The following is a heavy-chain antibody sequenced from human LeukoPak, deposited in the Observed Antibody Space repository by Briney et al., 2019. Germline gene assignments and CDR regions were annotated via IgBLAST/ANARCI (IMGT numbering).Heavy chain of an antibody. D-gene: IGHD1-26*01. CDR1: GLTFSDYY. CDR2: IRSKAYGGTT. CDR3: ASRSGRQWLPYFDY. Sequence: GGSLRLSCAASGLTFSDYYMSWIRQAPGKGLEWVGFIRSKAYGGTTEYAASVKGRFTISRDDSKSIAYLQMNSLKTEDTAVYHCASRSGRQWLPYFDYWGQGTLVTVSS. J-gene: IGHJ4*02. V-gene: IGHV3-71*01.